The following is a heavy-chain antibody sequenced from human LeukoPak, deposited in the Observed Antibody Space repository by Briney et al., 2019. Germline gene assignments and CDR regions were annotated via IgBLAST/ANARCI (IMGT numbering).Heavy chain of an antibody. CDR2: ISSSSSYI. J-gene: IGHJ4*02. CDR3: ARVYSSSSGFDY. V-gene: IGHV3-21*01. D-gene: IGHD6-6*01. Sequence: PGGSLRLSCAAPGFTFSSYSMTWVRQAPGKGLEWVSSISSSSSYIYYADSVKGRFTISRDNAKNSLYLQMNSLRAEDTAVYYCARVYSSSSGFDYWGQGTLVTVSS. CDR1: GFTFSSYS.